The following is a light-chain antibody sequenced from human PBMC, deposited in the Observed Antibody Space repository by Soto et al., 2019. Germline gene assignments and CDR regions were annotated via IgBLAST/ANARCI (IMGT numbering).Light chain of an antibody. V-gene: IGLV2-8*01. Sequence: SVLTQPPSAPGSPGQSVTMSCTGTSSDIGASNFVSWYQQHPGKAPKLVIYEVTKRPSGVPDRFSGSKFGNTASLTVSGLQTEDEADYYCSSFTGFSTVFGSGTKVTVL. CDR3: SSFTGFSTV. CDR1: SSDIGASNF. CDR2: EVT. J-gene: IGLJ1*01.